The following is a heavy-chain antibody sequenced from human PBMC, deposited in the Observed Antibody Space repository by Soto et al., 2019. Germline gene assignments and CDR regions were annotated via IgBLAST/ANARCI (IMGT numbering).Heavy chain of an antibody. CDR1: GGSISSGDYY. CDR3: ARGGDYDFWSGYSFDY. J-gene: IGHJ4*02. CDR2: IYYSGST. V-gene: IGHV4-30-4*01. D-gene: IGHD3-3*01. Sequence: SETLSLTCTVSGGSISSGDYYWSWIRQPPGKGLEWIGYIYYSGSTYYNPSLKSRVTISVDTSKNQFSLKLSSVTAADTAVYYCARGGDYDFWSGYSFDYWGQGTLVTVSS.